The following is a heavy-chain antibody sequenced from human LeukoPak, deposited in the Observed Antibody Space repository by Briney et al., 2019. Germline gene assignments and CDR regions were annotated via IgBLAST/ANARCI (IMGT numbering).Heavy chain of an antibody. CDR2: IYYSGST. J-gene: IGHJ6*03. CDR1: GGSISSYY. Sequence: SETLSLTCTVSGGSISSYYWGWIRQPPGKGLEWIGYIYYSGSTNYNPSLKSRVTISVDTSKNQFSLKLSSVTAADTAVYYCARESSSWYNLNYYYMDVWGKGTTVTVSS. CDR3: ARESSSWYNLNYYYMDV. D-gene: IGHD6-13*01. V-gene: IGHV4-59*01.